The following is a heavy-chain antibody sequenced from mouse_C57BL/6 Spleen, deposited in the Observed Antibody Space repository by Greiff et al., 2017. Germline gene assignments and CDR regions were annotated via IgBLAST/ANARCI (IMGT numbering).Heavy chain of an antibody. Sequence: QVQLQQPGAELVKPGASVKVSCKASGYTFTSYWMHWVKQRPGQGLEWIGRIHPSDSDTNYNQKFKGKAPLTVDKSSSTAYMQLSSLTSEDAAVYYCAISTMVTHFDYWGQGTTLTVSS. CDR2: IHPSDSDT. J-gene: IGHJ2*01. D-gene: IGHD2-2*01. CDR1: GYTFTSYW. V-gene: IGHV1-74*01. CDR3: AISTMVTHFDY.